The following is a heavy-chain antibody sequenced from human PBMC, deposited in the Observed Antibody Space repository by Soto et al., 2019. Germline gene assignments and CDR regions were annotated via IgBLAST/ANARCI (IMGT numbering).Heavy chain of an antibody. V-gene: IGHV4-59*01. D-gene: IGHD3-9*01. CDR3: ARDRDYDILTGYRTSPYYYYGMDV. Sequence: PSETLSLTCTVSGGSISSYYWSWIRQPPGKGLEWIGYIYYSGSTNYNPSLKSRVTISVDTSKNQFSLKLSSVTAADTAVYYCARDRDYDILTGYRTSPYYYYGMDVWGQGTTVTVSS. CDR1: GGSISSYY. CDR2: IYYSGST. J-gene: IGHJ6*02.